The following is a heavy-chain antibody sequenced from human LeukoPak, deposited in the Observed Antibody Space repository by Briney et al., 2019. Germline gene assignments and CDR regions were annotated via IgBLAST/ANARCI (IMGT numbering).Heavy chain of an antibody. CDR1: GGSISSSNYY. V-gene: IGHV4-39*01. D-gene: IGHD3-22*01. CDR3: ATHVDSSGYYTTAVDY. J-gene: IGHJ4*02. Sequence: SETLSLTCTVSGGSISSSNYYWGWIRQPPGKGLEWIGSIYYSGSTYYNPPLKSRVTISVDTSKNQFSLRLSSVTAADTAVYYCATHVDSSGYYTTAVDYWGQGTLVTVSS. CDR2: IYYSGST.